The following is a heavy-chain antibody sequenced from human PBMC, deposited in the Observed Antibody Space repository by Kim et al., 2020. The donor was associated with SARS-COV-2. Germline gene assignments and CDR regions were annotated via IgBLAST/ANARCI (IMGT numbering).Heavy chain of an antibody. CDR1: GFTFKNHG. CDR2: ISGRGGST. V-gene: IGHV3-23*01. J-gene: IGHJ1*01. D-gene: IGHD1-26*01. CDR3: ALFGLEDSGSFCPTPYFDLGPQRTVLIVPSASTKRTSFSPRPPCDKRVACDKGALCCLLKEYF. Sequence: GGSLRLSCAASGFTFKNHGMSWVRQAPGKGLEWVSAISGRGGSTSYSDSMKGRFTISRENPRDTLYLQINNLRAEDTAVHYCALFGLEDSGSFCPTPYFDLGPQRTVLIVPSASTKRTSFSPRPPCDKRVACDKGALCCLLKEYF.